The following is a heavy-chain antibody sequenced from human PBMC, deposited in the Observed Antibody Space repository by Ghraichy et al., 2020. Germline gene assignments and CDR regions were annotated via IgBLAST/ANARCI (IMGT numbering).Heavy chain of an antibody. CDR1: GFTFSDYS. V-gene: IGHV3-21*01. CDR2: ISSSSSYV. J-gene: IGHJ6*03. D-gene: IGHD2-2*01. Sequence: GGSLRLSCAASGFTFSDYSMHWVRQAPGKGLECVSSISSSSSYVYYADSVKGRFTISRDNAKNSLYLQMNNVRAEDTAVYYCARSSSMDVWGKGTTVTVSS. CDR3: ARSSSMDV.